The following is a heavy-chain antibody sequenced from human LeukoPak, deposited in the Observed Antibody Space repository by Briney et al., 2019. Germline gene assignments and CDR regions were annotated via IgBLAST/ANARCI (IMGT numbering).Heavy chain of an antibody. D-gene: IGHD6-13*01. CDR3: ARDSSSWYRGGHDY. V-gene: IGHV3-20*04. J-gene: IGHJ4*02. CDR1: GFHFDDYG. Sequence: PGGSLRLSCAASGFHFDDYGMSWVRQAPGKGLEWVSGINWSGGSTGYADSVKCRFTISRDNAKNSLYLQMNSLRAEDTALYYCARDSSSWYRGGHDYWGQGTLVTVSS. CDR2: INWSGGST.